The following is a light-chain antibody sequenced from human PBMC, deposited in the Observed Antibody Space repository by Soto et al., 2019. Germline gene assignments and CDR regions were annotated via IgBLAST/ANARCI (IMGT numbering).Light chain of an antibody. CDR3: AAWDDSLSAVV. CDR2: RND. Sequence: QSVLTQPPSASGTPGQRVTISCSGSSSNIGSNYVYWYQQLPGSAPKLLISRNDQRPSGVPDRFSASKSGTAASLAISGLRSEDEADYHCAAWDDSLSAVVFGGGTKLTVL. CDR1: SSNIGSNY. V-gene: IGLV1-47*01. J-gene: IGLJ2*01.